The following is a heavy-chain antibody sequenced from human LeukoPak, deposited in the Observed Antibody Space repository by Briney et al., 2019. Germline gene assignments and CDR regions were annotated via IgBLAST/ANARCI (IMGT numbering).Heavy chain of an antibody. J-gene: IGHJ4*02. CDR1: GFTGTTKY. CDR3: SREQRYSSSGSSYNHHVDC. CDR2: IYSGGST. D-gene: IGHD3-10*01. Sequence: GGSLRLSCAASGFTGTTKYMSWGRQAPGKGLEWVSIIYSGGSTYFADSVKGRFTISRDNSKNTLYLQMNSLRAEDTAVYYCSREQRYSSSGSSYNHHVDCWGQRTLVTVSS. V-gene: IGHV3-66*01.